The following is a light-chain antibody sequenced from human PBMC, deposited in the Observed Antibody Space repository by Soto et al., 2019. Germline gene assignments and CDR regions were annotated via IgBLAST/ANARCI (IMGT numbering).Light chain of an antibody. CDR3: QQFHTYPWT. CDR1: QGITNY. V-gene: IGKV1-9*01. J-gene: IGKJ1*01. CDR2: TAS. Sequence: DVQLTQSPSFLSESVGDRVTITCRASQGITNYLAWYQQKPGKAPKHLIYTASTLQSGVPSRFSGSGAGAEFTLTITGLQPEDFATYFCQQFHTYPWTFGQGTKVEIK.